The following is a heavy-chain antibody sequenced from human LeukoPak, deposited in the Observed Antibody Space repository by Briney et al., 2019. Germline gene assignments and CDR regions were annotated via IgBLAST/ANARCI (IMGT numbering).Heavy chain of an antibody. Sequence: SVKVSCKASGGTFSSYAISWVRQAPGQGLEWMGGIIPIFGTANYAQKFQGRVTMTADESTSTAYMELSSLRSEDTAVYYCATLSSSPDTSFDYWGQGTLVTVSS. J-gene: IGHJ4*02. D-gene: IGHD6-6*01. V-gene: IGHV1-69*13. CDR1: GGTFSSYA. CDR3: ATLSSSPDTSFDY. CDR2: IIPIFGTA.